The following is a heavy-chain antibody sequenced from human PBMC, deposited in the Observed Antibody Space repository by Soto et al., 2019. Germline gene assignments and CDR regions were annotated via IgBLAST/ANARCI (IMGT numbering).Heavy chain of an antibody. Sequence: SETLSLTCTVSGGSISSGDYYWSWIRQPPGKGLEWIGYIYYSGGTYYNPSLKSRVTISVDTSKNQFSLKLSSVTAADTAVYYCARQDTAMVTWFDPWGQGTLVTVSS. CDR3: ARQDTAMVTWFDP. CDR2: IYYSGGT. J-gene: IGHJ5*02. V-gene: IGHV4-30-4*01. CDR1: GGSISSGDYY. D-gene: IGHD5-18*01.